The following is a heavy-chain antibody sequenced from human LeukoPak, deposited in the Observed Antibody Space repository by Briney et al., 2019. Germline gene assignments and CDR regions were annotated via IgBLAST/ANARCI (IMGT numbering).Heavy chain of an antibody. V-gene: IGHV3-9*01. CDR2: ISWNSGSI. CDR1: GFTFDDYA. Sequence: GRSLRLSCAASGFTFDDYAMHWVRQAPGKGLEWVSGISWNSGSIDYADSVKGRFTISRDNAKNSLYLQMNSLRAEDTALYYCAKGPNYYYDSSGYFDYWGQGTLVTVSS. D-gene: IGHD3-22*01. J-gene: IGHJ4*02. CDR3: AKGPNYYYDSSGYFDY.